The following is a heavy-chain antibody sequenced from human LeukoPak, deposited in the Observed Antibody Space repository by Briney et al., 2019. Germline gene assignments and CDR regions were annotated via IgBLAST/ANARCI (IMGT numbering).Heavy chain of an antibody. CDR3: ARPYRSGWSGSFDY. CDR2: IHYSGST. Sequence: ASETLSLTCTVPGGSISSYYWSWIRQPPGKGLEWIGNIHYSGSTKYYPSLKSRVTILVDTSRNQLSLRMSSVTAADTAVYYCARPYRSGWSGSFDYWGQGTLVTVSS. J-gene: IGHJ4*02. V-gene: IGHV4-59*01. CDR1: GGSISSYY. D-gene: IGHD6-19*01.